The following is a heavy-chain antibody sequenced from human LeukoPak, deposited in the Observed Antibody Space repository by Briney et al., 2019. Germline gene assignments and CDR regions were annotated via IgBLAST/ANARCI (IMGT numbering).Heavy chain of an antibody. CDR1: GDSMYSHY. V-gene: IGHV4-4*07. CDR2: IHTSGTT. CDR3: ARGDYYDGGGRNWFDP. J-gene: IGHJ5*02. D-gene: IGHD3-3*01. Sequence: SETLSLTCTVSGDSMYSHYWSFIRQAAGTGLEWIGRIHTSGTTYYNPSLKSRVTLSIDTSMNQFSLRLTSVTAADTAVYYCARGDYYDGGGRNWFDPWGQGTLVTVSP.